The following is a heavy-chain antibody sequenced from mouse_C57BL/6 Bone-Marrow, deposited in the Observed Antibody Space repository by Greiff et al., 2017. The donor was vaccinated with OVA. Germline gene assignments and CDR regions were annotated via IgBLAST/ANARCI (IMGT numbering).Heavy chain of an antibody. D-gene: IGHD2-2*01. CDR3: AGSERLRDYFDY. J-gene: IGHJ2*01. V-gene: IGHV1-76*01. Sequence: QVQLKESGAELVRPGASVKLSCKASGYTFTDYYISWVKQRPGQGLEWIARIYPGSGNIYYNEKFKGKATLTAEKSSSTAYMQLSSLTSDDSAVDFCAGSERLRDYFDYWGQGTTLTVSA. CDR1: GYTFTDYY. CDR2: IYPGSGNI.